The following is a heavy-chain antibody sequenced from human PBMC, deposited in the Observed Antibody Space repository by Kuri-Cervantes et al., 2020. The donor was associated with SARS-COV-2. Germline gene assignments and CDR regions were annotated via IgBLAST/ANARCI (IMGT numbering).Heavy chain of an antibody. D-gene: IGHD3-3*01. V-gene: IGHV3-23*01. CDR2: ISGSGGST. CDR3: ASVYDFWSGYYQAYYFDY. Sequence: GESLKISCAASGFTFSSYAMSWVRQAPGKGLEWVSAISGSGGSTYYADSVKGRFTISRDNAKNSLYLQMNSLRAEDTAVYYCASVYDFWSGYYQAYYFDYWGQGTLVTVSS. J-gene: IGHJ4*02. CDR1: GFTFSSYA.